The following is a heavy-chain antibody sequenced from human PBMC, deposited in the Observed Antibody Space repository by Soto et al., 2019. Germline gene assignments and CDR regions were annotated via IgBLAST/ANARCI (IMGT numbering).Heavy chain of an antibody. CDR1: GGSISSGGYY. CDR2: IYYSGST. D-gene: IGHD1-1*01. Sequence: PSESLSLTGTVGGGSISSGGYYWSWIRQHPGKGLEWIGYIYYSGSTYYNPSLKSRVTISVDTSKNQFSLKLSSVTAADTAVYYCARGDRPEPMVHRFEHWGQGTRVTVSS. V-gene: IGHV4-31*03. J-gene: IGHJ5*02. CDR3: ARGDRPEPMVHRFEH.